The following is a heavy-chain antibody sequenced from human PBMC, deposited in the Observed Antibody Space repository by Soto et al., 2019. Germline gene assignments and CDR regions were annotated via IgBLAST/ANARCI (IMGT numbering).Heavy chain of an antibody. CDR1: GFTFVRHW. Sequence: EVQVVESGGGLVQPGGSLRLSCAGSGFTFVRHWMTWVRQAPGKGLEWVANIKEDGSEIYYVDSVKGRFTISRDNAKNSVYLKMNSLRAEDTDLYYFARDTYGDNGKVLDYWGQGTLVTVSS. V-gene: IGHV3-7*01. CDR3: ARDTYGDNGKVLDY. J-gene: IGHJ4*02. CDR2: IKEDGSEI. D-gene: IGHD4-17*01.